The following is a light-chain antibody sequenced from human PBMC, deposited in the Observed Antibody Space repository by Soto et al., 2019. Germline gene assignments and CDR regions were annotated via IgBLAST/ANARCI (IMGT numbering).Light chain of an antibody. V-gene: IGKV3-15*01. J-gene: IGKJ2*01. CDR3: QSYNDWPFS. CDR1: ESLSTY. Sequence: EIVMTQSPAALSVSPGERVTLSCRASESLSTYLAWYQHKPGQAPRLLIYGASTKATGIPARFSGSGSATDFTLTISSLQSEDFAVYCCQSYNDWPFSFGQGTKVEIK. CDR2: GAS.